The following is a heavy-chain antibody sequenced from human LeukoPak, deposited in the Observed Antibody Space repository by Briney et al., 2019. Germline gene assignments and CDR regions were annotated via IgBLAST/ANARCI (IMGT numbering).Heavy chain of an antibody. J-gene: IGHJ4*02. D-gene: IGHD5-18*01. V-gene: IGHV3-7*01. CDR2: IKQDGSEE. Sequence: GGSLRLSCAASGFTSSNYWMSWVRQVPGRGLEWMANIKQDGSEEYYVDSVKGRFTISRDNAKNSLYLQMNSLRAEDTAVYYCARDDREILWIQLDGYYFDYWGQGTLVTVSS. CDR1: GFTSSNYW. CDR3: ARDDREILWIQLDGYYFDY.